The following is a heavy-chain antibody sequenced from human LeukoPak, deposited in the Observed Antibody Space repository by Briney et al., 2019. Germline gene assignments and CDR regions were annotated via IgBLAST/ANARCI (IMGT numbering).Heavy chain of an antibody. D-gene: IGHD2-2*01. J-gene: IGHJ4*02. CDR1: GFTFDDYA. Sequence: PGGSLRLSCAASGFTFDDYAMHWVRQAPGKGLEWVSGISWNSGSIGYADSVKGRFTISRDNAKNSLYLQMNSLRAEDMALYYCAKAGIYCSSTSCYFDYWGQGTLVTVSS. CDR2: ISWNSGSI. V-gene: IGHV3-9*03. CDR3: AKAGIYCSSTSCYFDY.